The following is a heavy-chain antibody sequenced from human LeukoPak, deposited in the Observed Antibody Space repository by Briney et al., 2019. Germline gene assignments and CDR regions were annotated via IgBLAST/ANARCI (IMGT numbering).Heavy chain of an antibody. J-gene: IGHJ6*02. CDR2: IYYSGST. Sequence: PSETLSLTRTVSGGSISSYYWSWIRQPPGKGLEWIGYIYYSGSTNYNPSLKSRVTISVDTSKNQFSLKLSSVTAADTAVYYCARDILTGYSRRYYYYGMDVWGQGTTVTVSS. CDR1: GGSISSYY. V-gene: IGHV4-59*01. D-gene: IGHD3-9*01. CDR3: ARDILTGYSRRYYYYGMDV.